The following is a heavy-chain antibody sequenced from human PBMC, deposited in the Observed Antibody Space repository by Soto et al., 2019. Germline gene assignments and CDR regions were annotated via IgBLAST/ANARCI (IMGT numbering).Heavy chain of an antibody. J-gene: IGHJ4*02. D-gene: IGHD3-3*01. Sequence: GSLRLSCAASGFTFSSYSMNWVRQAPGKGLEWVSSISSSSSYIYYADSVKGRFTISRDNAKNSLYLQMNSLRAEDTAVYYCARELTYYDFWIGYYRATVLDYWGQGTLVTVSS. CDR2: ISSSSSYI. CDR3: ARELTYYDFWIGYYRATVLDY. CDR1: GFTFSSYS. V-gene: IGHV3-21*01.